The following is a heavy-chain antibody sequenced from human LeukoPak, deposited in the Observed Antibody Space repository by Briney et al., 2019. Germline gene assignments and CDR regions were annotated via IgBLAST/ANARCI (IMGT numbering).Heavy chain of an antibody. J-gene: IGHJ4*02. CDR3: AKAYSSGWSHLGYFDY. V-gene: IGHV3-30*02. CDR1: GFTFSSYG. D-gene: IGHD6-19*01. CDR2: IRYDGSNK. Sequence: GGSLRLSCAASGFTFSSYGMDWVRQAPGKGLEWVAFIRYDGSNKYYADSVKGRFTISRDNSKNTLYLQMNSLRAEDTAVCYCAKAYSSGWSHLGYFDYWGQGTLVTVSS.